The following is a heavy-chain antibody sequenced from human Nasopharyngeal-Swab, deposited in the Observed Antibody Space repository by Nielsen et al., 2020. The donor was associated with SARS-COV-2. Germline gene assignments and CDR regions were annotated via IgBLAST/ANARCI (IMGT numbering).Heavy chain of an antibody. CDR3: ARLACSGGSCYIPYYYYGMDV. J-gene: IGHJ6*02. V-gene: IGHV5-51*01. CDR1: GYSFTSYW. D-gene: IGHD2-15*01. CDR2: IYPGDSDT. Sequence: GESLKISCKGSGYSFTSYWIGWVRQMPGKGPEWMGIIYPGDSDTRYSPSFQGQVTISADKSISTAYLQWSSLKASDTAMYYCARLACSGGSCYIPYYYYGMDVWGQGTTVTVSS.